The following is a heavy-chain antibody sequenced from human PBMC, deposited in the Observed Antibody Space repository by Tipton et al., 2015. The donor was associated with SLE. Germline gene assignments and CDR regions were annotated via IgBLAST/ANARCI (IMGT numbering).Heavy chain of an antibody. CDR2: IYYSGST. J-gene: IGHJ2*01. D-gene: IGHD4-17*01. CDR1: GGSISSGGYY. Sequence: TLSLTCTVSGGSISSGGYYWSWVRQHPGKGLEWIGDIYYSGSTYDNPSLQRRDTISVYTSKNQLSLKLSSVTAADTAVYYCARHLREATVTPLWYFDLWGRGTLVTVSS. CDR3: ARHLREATVTPLWYFDL. V-gene: IGHV4-31*03.